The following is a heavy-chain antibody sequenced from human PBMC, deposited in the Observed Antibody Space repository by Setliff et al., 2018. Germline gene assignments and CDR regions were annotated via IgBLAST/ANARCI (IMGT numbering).Heavy chain of an antibody. CDR1: GGTFSSYA. Sequence: SVKVSCKASGGTFSSYAISWVRQAPGQGLEWMGGIIPIFGTANYAQKFQSRVTISVDTSTNQFSLKLSSVTAADTAVYYCARDYYGSGSPNTNWFDPWGQGTLVTVSS. D-gene: IGHD3-10*01. V-gene: IGHV1-69*06. CDR2: IIPIFGTA. CDR3: ARDYYGSGSPNTNWFDP. J-gene: IGHJ5*02.